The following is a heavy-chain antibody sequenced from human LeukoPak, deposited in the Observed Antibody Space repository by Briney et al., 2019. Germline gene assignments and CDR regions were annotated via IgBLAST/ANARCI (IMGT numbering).Heavy chain of an antibody. CDR3: ARYKSDAFDI. D-gene: IGHD1-1*01. V-gene: IGHV4-61*02. J-gene: IGHJ3*02. CDR2: IYTSGST. Sequence: PSQTLSLTCTVSGGSISSGSYYWSWIRQPAGKGLEWIGRIYTSGSTNYNPSLKSRVTISVDTSKNQFSLKLSSVTAADTAVYYCARYKSDAFDIWGQGTMVTVSS. CDR1: GGSISSGSYY.